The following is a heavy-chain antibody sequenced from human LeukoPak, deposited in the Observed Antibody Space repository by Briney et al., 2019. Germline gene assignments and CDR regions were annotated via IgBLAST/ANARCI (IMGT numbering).Heavy chain of an antibody. D-gene: IGHD4-17*01. CDR1: GGSISTSSYY. Sequence: SETLSLTCTVSGGSISTSSYYWGWIRQPPGKDLEWIGSIFYGRSTYYSPSLKSRLAITVDTSKNQFSLELSSVTAADTAVYYCVRHQDSGAHESAFNVWGQGTMVTVSS. CDR2: IFYGRST. J-gene: IGHJ3*01. V-gene: IGHV4-39*01. CDR3: VRHQDSGAHESAFNV.